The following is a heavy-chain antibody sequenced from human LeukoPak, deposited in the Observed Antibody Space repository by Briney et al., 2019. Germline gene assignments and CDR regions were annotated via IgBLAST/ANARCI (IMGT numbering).Heavy chain of an antibody. J-gene: IGHJ4*02. Sequence: PGGSLKLSCAASGFTFSGYAMSWVRQAPGKGLEWVSGISGSGSDTYYADSVKGRFTISRDISKNTLHLQMNSLRAEDTAVYYCAKRGYYCDSRVFHGFDYWGQGTLVTVSS. CDR3: AKRGYYCDSRVFHGFDY. V-gene: IGHV3-23*01. CDR1: GFTFSGYA. D-gene: IGHD3-22*01. CDR2: ISGSGSDT.